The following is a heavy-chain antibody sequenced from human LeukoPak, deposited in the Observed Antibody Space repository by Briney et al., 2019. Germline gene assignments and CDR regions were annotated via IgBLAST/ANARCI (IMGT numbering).Heavy chain of an antibody. J-gene: IGHJ4*02. D-gene: IGHD6-13*01. Sequence: GASVKVSCKASGYTFTSYHINWVRQATGQGLELTGWMSPNSGDTGFAQKFQGRVTMTRNTSITTAYMELSSLRSDDTAIYYCARGVAAGYDYWGQGTLVTVSS. CDR1: GYTFTSYH. V-gene: IGHV1-8*01. CDR3: ARGVAAGYDY. CDR2: MSPNSGDT.